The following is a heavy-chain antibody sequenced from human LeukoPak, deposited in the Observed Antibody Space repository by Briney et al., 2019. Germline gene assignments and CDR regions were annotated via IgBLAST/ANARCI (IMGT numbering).Heavy chain of an antibody. Sequence: SETLSLTCTVSGGSISSSSYYWGWIRQPPGKGLEWIGSIYYSGSTYYNPSLKSRVTISVDTSENQFSLKLNSVTAADTAVYYCARQGGVATTFDYWGQGTLVTVSS. J-gene: IGHJ4*02. D-gene: IGHD5-12*01. CDR3: ARQGGVATTFDY. CDR2: IYYSGST. CDR1: GGSISSSSYY. V-gene: IGHV4-39*01.